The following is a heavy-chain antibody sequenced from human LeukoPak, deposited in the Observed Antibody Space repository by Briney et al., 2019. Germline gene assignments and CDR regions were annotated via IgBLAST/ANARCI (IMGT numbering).Heavy chain of an antibody. V-gene: IGHV1-69*13. J-gene: IGHJ4*02. CDR3: ARAGGYCSAGSCYSFLHY. D-gene: IGHD2-15*01. CDR1: GGTFSSYA. Sequence: ASVKVSCKASGGTFSSYAISWVRQAPGQGLEWMGGIIPIFGTANYPQKFQGRVTITADESTSTAYMELSSLRSEDTAVYYCARAGGYCSAGSCYSFLHYWGQGTLVTVSS. CDR2: IIPIFGTA.